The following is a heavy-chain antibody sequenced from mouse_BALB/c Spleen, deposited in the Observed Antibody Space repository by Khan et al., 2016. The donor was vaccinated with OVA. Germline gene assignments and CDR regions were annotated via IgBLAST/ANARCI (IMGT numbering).Heavy chain of an antibody. Sequence: EVQLVESGPDLVKPSQSLSLTCTVTGYSITSGYNWHWIRQFPGNKLEWMGYIHYSGRTNYNPSLKSRISITRDTSKNQFFLQLNSVTSEDTATXYCAGGFPTYWGQGTLVTVSA. CDR2: IHYSGRT. J-gene: IGHJ3*01. CDR1: GYSITSGYN. V-gene: IGHV3-1*02. CDR3: AGGFPTY.